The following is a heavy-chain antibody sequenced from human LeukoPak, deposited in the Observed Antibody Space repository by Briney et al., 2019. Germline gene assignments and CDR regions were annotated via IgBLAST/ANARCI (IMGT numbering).Heavy chain of an antibody. J-gene: IGHJ6*04. D-gene: IGHD6-13*01. CDR3: ARQGSAAGTDLDFTTYYYYYGMDV. V-gene: IGHV5-10-1*01. Sequence: GESLKISCKGSGYSFTSYWISWVRPLPGKGLEWMGRIDRSDSYTNYSPSFQGHVTISPDKSISTAYLQWSSLKASDTAMYYCARQGSAAGTDLDFTTYYYYYGMDVWGKWTTVTVSS. CDR2: IDRSDSYT. CDR1: GYSFTSYW.